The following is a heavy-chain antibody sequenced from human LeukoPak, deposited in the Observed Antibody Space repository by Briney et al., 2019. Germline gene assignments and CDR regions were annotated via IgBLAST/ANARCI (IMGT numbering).Heavy chain of an antibody. CDR1: GGSISSGDYY. J-gene: IGHJ4*02. CDR3: ARESDYGDYVAFDY. V-gene: IGHV4-30-4*01. Sequence: SETLSLTCTVSGGSISSGDYYWSWIRQPPGKGLEWIGYIYYSGSTYYNPSLKSRVTISVDTSKNQFSLKLSSVTAADTAVYYCARESDYGDYVAFDYWGQGTPVTVSS. CDR2: IYYSGST. D-gene: IGHD4-17*01.